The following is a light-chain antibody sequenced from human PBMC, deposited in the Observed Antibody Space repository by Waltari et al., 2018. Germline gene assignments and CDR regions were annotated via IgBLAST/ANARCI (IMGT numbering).Light chain of an antibody. CDR2: WAS. V-gene: IGKV4-1*01. CDR1: ESVLYSSNNKNH. J-gene: IGKJ4*01. CDR3: QQYYNTPLT. Sequence: DIVMTQSPESLAVSLGERATISCKTSESVLYSSNNKNHLAWYQQKPGQPPRLLLYWASTRESGVPDRFIGSGSETDFTHTVTSLQAEDVAVYYCQQYYNTPLTFCGGTKVEVK.